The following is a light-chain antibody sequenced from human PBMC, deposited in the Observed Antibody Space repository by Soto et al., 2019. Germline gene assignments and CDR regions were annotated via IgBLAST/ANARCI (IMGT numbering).Light chain of an antibody. J-gene: IGLJ3*02. CDR2: EVS. V-gene: IGLV2-14*01. CDR3: SSYTSSSTWV. CDR1: SSDIGGHNY. Sequence: QSVLTQPASVSGSPGQSITISCTGTSSDIGGHNYVSWYQHHPGKAPKVIIYEVSDRPSGISDRFSGSTSDNTASLTISGLQAEDEADYYCSSYTSSSTWVFGGGTKLTVL.